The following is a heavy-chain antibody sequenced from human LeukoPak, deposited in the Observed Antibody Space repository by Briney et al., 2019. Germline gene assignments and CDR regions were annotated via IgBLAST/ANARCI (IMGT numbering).Heavy chain of an antibody. Sequence: SQTLSLTCTVSGGSISSYYWSWIRQPPGKGLEWIGYIYYSGSTNYNPSLKSRVTISVDTSKNQFSLKLSSMTAADTAVYYCATTNYVDYYYYYMDVWGKGTTVTVSS. J-gene: IGHJ6*03. D-gene: IGHD4/OR15-4a*01. CDR2: IYYSGST. CDR1: GGSISSYY. CDR3: ATTNYVDYYYYYMDV. V-gene: IGHV4-59*01.